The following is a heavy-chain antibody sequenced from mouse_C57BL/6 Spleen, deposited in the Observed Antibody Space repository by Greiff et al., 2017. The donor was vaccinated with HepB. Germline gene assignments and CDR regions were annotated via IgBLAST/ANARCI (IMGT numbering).Heavy chain of an antibody. J-gene: IGHJ4*01. Sequence: EVMLVESGGGLVKPGGSLKLSCAASGFTFSSYAMSWVRQTPEKRLEWVATISDGGSYTYYPDNVKGRFTISRDNAKNNLYLQMSHLKSEDTAMYYCARDPGTGYAMDYWGQGTSVTVSS. CDR2: ISDGGSYT. CDR1: GFTFSSYA. D-gene: IGHD4-1*01. CDR3: ARDPGTGYAMDY. V-gene: IGHV5-4*01.